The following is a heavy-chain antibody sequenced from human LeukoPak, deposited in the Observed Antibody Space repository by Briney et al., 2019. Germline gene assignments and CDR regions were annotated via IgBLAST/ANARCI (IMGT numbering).Heavy chain of an antibody. Sequence: ASVKVSCKASGYTFTSYGISWVRQAPGQGLEWMGWINPNSGGTNYAQKFQGRVTMTRDTSISTAYMELSRLRSDDTAVYYCARDHDSSGYYYSWGQGTLVTVSS. D-gene: IGHD3-22*01. V-gene: IGHV1-2*02. CDR3: ARDHDSSGYYYS. CDR2: INPNSGGT. CDR1: GYTFTSYG. J-gene: IGHJ4*02.